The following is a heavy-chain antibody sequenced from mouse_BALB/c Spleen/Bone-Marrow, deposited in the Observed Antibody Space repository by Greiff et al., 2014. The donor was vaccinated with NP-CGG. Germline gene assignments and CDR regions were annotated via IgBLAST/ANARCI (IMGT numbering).Heavy chain of an antibody. D-gene: IGHD2-5*01. J-gene: IGHJ1*01. Sequence: VQLKQSGPELEKPGASVKISCKASGYSFSGYNLNWVKQNSGQSLEWIGNIDPYYGDTTYNQKFEGKATLTVDRSSSTAYMQLKSLTSEDSAVYYCARKAYYTNWWYFDVWGAGTTVTVSS. V-gene: IGHV1-39*01. CDR1: GYSFSGYN. CDR2: IDPYYGDT. CDR3: ARKAYYTNWWYFDV.